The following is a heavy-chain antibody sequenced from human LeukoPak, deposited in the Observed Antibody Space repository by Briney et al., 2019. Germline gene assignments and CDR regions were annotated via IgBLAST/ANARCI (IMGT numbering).Heavy chain of an antibody. J-gene: IGHJ6*04. Sequence: GGSLRLSCAASRFTFSSYEMKWVRQAAGKGLEWVSYISSSGSTIYYADSVKGRFTISRDNAKNSLYVQMNSLRAEDTAVYYCAELGITMIGGVWGKGTTVTISS. CDR1: RFTFSSYE. D-gene: IGHD3-10*02. CDR2: ISSSGSTI. CDR3: AELGITMIGGV. V-gene: IGHV3-48*03.